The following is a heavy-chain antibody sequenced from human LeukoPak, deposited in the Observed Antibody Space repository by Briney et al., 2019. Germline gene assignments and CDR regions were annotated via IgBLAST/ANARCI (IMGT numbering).Heavy chain of an antibody. CDR2: INPDSVVT. D-gene: IGHD2-2*01. V-gene: IGHV1-2*02. J-gene: IGHJ3*01. CDR3: ARTYGRCSNSRWHGDAFDF. CDR1: LYTLTGLY. Sequence: ASVKVSCKASLYTLTGLYLHLVRQAPGQGLEWMGWINPDSVVTESAQKFQGRVTMTRDPSITTAYMELTSLTSDHTSIYYCARTYGRCSNSRWHGDAFDFWRQGTMVSVS.